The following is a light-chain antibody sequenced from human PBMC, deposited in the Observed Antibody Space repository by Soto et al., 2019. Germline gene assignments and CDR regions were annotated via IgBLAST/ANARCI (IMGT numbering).Light chain of an antibody. CDR2: HVT. V-gene: IGLV2-14*01. Sequence: QSALTQPASVSGSPGQSITISCTGTSSDVGGYNFVSWYQQHPDKAPNLMIYHVTNRPSGVSNRFSGSKSGNTASLTISGLQAEDEADYYCSSYTSISTYVFGTGTKVTVL. J-gene: IGLJ1*01. CDR1: SSDVGGYNF. CDR3: SSYTSISTYV.